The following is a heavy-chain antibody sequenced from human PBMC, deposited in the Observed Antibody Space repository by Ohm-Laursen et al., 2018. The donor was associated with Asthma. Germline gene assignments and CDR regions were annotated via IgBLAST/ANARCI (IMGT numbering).Heavy chain of an antibody. D-gene: IGHD5-24*01. CDR2: MSYDGSLK. J-gene: IGHJ4*02. CDR3: ARGSLEGLQ. CDR1: GFTFRSYA. Sequence: SLRLSCAASGFTFRSYAMHWVRQAPGKGLEWVAVMSYDGSLKYYADSVKGRFTISRDNAKNTLYLQMNSLRADDTAVYYCARGSLEGLQWGQGTLVTVSS. V-gene: IGHV3-30-3*01.